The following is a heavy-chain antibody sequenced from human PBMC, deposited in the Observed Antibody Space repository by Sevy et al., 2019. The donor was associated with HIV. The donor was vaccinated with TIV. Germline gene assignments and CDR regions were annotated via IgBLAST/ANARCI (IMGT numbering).Heavy chain of an antibody. CDR2: SIGDNGNS. D-gene: IGHD2-15*01. Sequence: ASVKVSCKASGFNLHIYGISWVRQAPGQGLEWLGWSIGDNGNSNCAQKLQGRVTMPTDTSTSTAYMELRSLRSDDTGVYYCARNWGREGAYSSGGSCPYSNGMDVWGQGTTVTVSS. CDR3: ARNWGREGAYSSGGSCPYSNGMDV. V-gene: IGHV1-18*01. J-gene: IGHJ6*02. CDR1: GFNLHIYG.